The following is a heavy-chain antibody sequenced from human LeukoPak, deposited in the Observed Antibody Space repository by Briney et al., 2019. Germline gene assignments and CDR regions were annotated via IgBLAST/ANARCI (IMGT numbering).Heavy chain of an antibody. V-gene: IGHV3-53*01. CDR3: AMYSSDYYYGMDV. CDR2: IYSGGST. Sequence: PGGSQRLSCAASGFTVSSNYVSWVRQAPGKGLEWVSVIYSGGSTYYADSVKGRFTISRDNSKNTLYLQMNSLRAEDTAVYYCAMYSSDYYYGMDVWGQGTTVTVSS. CDR1: GFTVSSNY. D-gene: IGHD6-25*01. J-gene: IGHJ6*02.